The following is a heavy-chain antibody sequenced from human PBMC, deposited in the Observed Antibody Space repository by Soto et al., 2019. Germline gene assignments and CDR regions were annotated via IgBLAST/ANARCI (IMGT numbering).Heavy chain of an antibody. CDR3: ARQSASDYDILTGYSLDY. V-gene: IGHV5-51*01. Sequence: PGESLKISCKGSGYSFTSYWIGWVRQMPGKGLEWMGIIYPGDSDTRYSPSFQGQVTISADKSISTAYLQWSSLKASDTAMYYCARQSASDYDILTGYSLDYCRQGTLVTASS. CDR2: IYPGDSDT. D-gene: IGHD3-9*01. CDR1: GYSFTSYW. J-gene: IGHJ4*02.